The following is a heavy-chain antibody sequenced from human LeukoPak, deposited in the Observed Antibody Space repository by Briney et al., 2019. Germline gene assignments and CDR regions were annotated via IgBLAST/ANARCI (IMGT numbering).Heavy chain of an antibody. CDR3: TTVHGAGPVNFDY. CDR1: GFTFSSVW. V-gene: IGHV3-15*01. CDR2: IKSRTDGETT. D-gene: IGHD3-16*01. J-gene: IGHJ4*02. Sequence: PGGSPRLSCTASGFTFSSVWMTWVRQAPGKGLEWVGRIKSRTDGETTDYAAPVKGRFSISRDDSENTLYLRMNSLKNEDTAVYFCTTVHGAGPVNFDYWGQGSLVTVSS.